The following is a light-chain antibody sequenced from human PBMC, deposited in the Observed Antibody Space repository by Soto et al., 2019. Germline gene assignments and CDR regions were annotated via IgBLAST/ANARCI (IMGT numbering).Light chain of an antibody. Sequence: QSALTQPASVSGSPGQSITISCTGTSSDVSAYNYVSWYQQHPDKAPKLMIYEVSNRPSGVSTRFSGSKSGNTASLTISGLQAEDEADYYCSSYTSSSTYVFGTGTKVTVL. V-gene: IGLV2-14*01. J-gene: IGLJ1*01. CDR2: EVS. CDR1: SSDVSAYNY. CDR3: SSYTSSSTYV.